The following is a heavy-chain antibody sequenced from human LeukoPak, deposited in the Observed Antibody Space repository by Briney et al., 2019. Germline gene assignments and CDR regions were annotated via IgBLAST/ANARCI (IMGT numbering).Heavy chain of an antibody. D-gene: IGHD6-6*01. CDR2: ISYDGSNK. J-gene: IGHJ4*02. CDR1: GFTFSSYA. Sequence: GGSLRLSCAASGFTFSSYAMHWVRQAPGRGLEWVAVISYDGSNKYYADSVKGRFTISRDNSKNTLYLQMNSLRAEDTAVYYCARDSGDSSSSAYIDYWGQGTLVTVSS. CDR3: ARDSGDSSSSAYIDY. V-gene: IGHV3-30-3*01.